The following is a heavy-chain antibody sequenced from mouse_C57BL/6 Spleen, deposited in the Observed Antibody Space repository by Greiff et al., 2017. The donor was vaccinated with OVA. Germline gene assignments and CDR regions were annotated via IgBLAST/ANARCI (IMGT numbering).Heavy chain of an antibody. D-gene: IGHD2-1*01. V-gene: IGHV2-3*01. CDR1: GFSLTSYG. Sequence: VKVVESGPGLVAPSQSLSITCTVSGFSLTSYGVSWVRQPPGKGLEWLGVIWGDGSTNYHSALISRLSISKDNSKSQVFLKLNSLQTDDTATYYCAKQGALYGNYEGAMDYWGQGTSVTVSS. CDR3: AKQGALYGNYEGAMDY. CDR2: IWGDGST. J-gene: IGHJ4*01.